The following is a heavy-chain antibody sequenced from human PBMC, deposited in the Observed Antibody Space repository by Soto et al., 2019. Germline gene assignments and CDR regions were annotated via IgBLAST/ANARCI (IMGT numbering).Heavy chain of an antibody. CDR3: ARPPDSSSGVYYFYK. Sequence: QVQLVQSGAEVKKPGSSEKVSCRASGGTSSSYTISWVRQVPGQGLEWMGRIIPMLGIANYAPQFQDRVTITADKSTSTAYLELSGLISEATALYFCARPPDSSSGVYYFYKWCRGSQVSVSS. V-gene: IGHV1-69*02. J-gene: IGHJ4*02. CDR2: IIPMLGIA. D-gene: IGHD6-6*01. CDR1: GGTSSSYT.